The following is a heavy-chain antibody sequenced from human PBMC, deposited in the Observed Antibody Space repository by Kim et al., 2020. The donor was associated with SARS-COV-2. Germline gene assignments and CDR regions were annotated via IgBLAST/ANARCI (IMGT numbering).Heavy chain of an antibody. Sequence: SVKVSCKASGGTFSSYAISWVRQAPGQGLEWMGRIIPILGISNYAQKFQGRVTITADKSTSTAYMELSSLRSEDTAGYYCARFGTTQWAFDIWGQGTMVTVSS. D-gene: IGHD1-1*01. J-gene: IGHJ3*02. CDR1: GGTFSSYA. CDR3: ARFGTTQWAFDI. CDR2: IIPILGIS. V-gene: IGHV1-69*04.